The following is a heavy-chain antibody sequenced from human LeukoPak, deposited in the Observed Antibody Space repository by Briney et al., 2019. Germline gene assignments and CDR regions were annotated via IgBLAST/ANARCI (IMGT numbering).Heavy chain of an antibody. V-gene: IGHV3-11*01. CDR2: ISSSGSAR. CDR1: GFTFSDYY. CDR3: AREGSSLTGVHY. D-gene: IGHD3-9*01. Sequence: KPGGSLRLSCVASGFTFSDYYMSWIRQAPGKGLEWVSYISSSGSARYYTDSVKGRFTISRDNAKNSLYLQMNNLRAEDTAVYYCAREGSSLTGVHYWGQGTLVTVSS. J-gene: IGHJ4*02.